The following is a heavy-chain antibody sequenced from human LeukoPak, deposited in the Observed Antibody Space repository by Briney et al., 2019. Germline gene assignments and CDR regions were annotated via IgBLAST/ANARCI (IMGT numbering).Heavy chain of an antibody. CDR3: ARAHNWKYGTFDY. Sequence: GGSLRLSCVTSGFTFSSYGMHWVRQVPGKGLEWVAVISYDAESDYHVDSVKGRFTISRDNAKNSLYLQMNSLRVEDTAVYYCARAHNWKYGTFDYWGQGTLVTVSS. D-gene: IGHD1-7*01. V-gene: IGHV3-30*03. CDR2: ISYDAESD. CDR1: GFTFSSYG. J-gene: IGHJ4*02.